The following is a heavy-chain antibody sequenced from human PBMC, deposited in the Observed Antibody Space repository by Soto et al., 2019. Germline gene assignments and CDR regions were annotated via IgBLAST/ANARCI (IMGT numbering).Heavy chain of an antibody. CDR3: ARASRLAAAFTVTD. D-gene: IGHD6-13*01. CDR2: INHSGST. J-gene: IGHJ4*02. CDR1: GGSFSGYY. V-gene: IGHV4-34*01. Sequence: NPSETLSLTCAVYGGSFSGYYWSWIRQPPGKGLEWIGEINHSGSTNHNPSLKSRVTISVDTSKNQFSLKLSSVTAADTAVYYCARASRLAAAFTVTDWGQGTLVTVSS.